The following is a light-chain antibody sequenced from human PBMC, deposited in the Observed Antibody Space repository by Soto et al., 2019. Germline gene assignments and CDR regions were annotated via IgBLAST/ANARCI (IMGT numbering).Light chain of an antibody. CDR3: SSYTSSSTLYV. J-gene: IGLJ1*01. CDR2: DVS. Sequence: HSVLTQPASVSGSPGQSITISCTGTSSDGGGYNYVSWYQQHPGKAPKLMIYDVSNRPSGVSNRFSGSKSGNTASLTISGLQAEDEADYYCSSYTSSSTLYVFGTGTKVTVL. V-gene: IGLV2-14*01. CDR1: SSDGGGYNY.